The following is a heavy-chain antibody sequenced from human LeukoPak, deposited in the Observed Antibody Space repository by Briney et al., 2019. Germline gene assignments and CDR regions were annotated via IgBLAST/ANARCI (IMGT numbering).Heavy chain of an antibody. Sequence: PGGSLRLSCAASGFTFNNYWMQWVRQAPGKGPVWVSRINSDGSSTDYADSVEGRFTISRDNAKNTLYLQMNSLKTEDTGLYYCTRWEATRFDYWGQGTLVTVSS. CDR3: TRWEATRFDY. CDR2: INSDGSST. CDR1: GFTFNNYW. V-gene: IGHV3-74*01. D-gene: IGHD1-26*01. J-gene: IGHJ4*02.